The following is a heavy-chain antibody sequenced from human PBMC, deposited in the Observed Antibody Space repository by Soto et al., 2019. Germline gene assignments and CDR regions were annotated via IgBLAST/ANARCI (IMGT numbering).Heavy chain of an antibody. CDR1: GYTFTTYG. CDR2: INGYNGKT. V-gene: IGHV1-18*01. Sequence: QVQLVQSGAEVKKPGASLKVSCKASGYTFTTYGLTWVRQAPGLGLEWMGWINGYNGKTKYAQNFQGRLTMTTDTSTTTAYMELRSLRSDDTAVHFCARAHIVVVTDFDLWGQGTLVTVSS. CDR3: ARAHIVVVTDFDL. D-gene: IGHD2-21*02. J-gene: IGHJ4*02.